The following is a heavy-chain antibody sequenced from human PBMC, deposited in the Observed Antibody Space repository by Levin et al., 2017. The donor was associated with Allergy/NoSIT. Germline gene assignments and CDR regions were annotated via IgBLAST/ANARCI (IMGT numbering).Heavy chain of an antibody. V-gene: IGHV3-23*01. CDR2: ILDSGDTT. Sequence: PGGSLRLSCAGSGFTFRSYAMNWVRQAPGKGLEWVSTILDSGDTTYYADSVKGRFTISRDNSKHTLFLQMNSLGADDTAVYYCTKQNGYSYGRYFQHWGQGTLVTVSS. CDR3: TKQNGYSYGRYFQH. J-gene: IGHJ1*01. CDR1: GFTFRSYA. D-gene: IGHD5-12*01.